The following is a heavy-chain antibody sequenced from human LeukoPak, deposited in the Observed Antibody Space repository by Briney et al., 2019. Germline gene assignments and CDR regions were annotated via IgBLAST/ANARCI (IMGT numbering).Heavy chain of an antibody. D-gene: IGHD3-10*01. CDR3: AKDDGGSPPDAFDI. Sequence: HPGGSLRLSCAASGFTVSSNYMSWVRQAPGKGLEWVSVIYSGGDTYYADSVKGRFAISRDSSKNTLYLQMNSLRGEDTAVYYCAKDDGGSPPDAFDIWGQGTLVTVSS. CDR1: GFTVSSNY. J-gene: IGHJ3*02. CDR2: IYSGGDT. V-gene: IGHV3-53*01.